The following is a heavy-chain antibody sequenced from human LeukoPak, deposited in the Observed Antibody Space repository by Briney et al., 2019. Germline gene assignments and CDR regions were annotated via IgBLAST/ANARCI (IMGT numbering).Heavy chain of an antibody. CDR2: INPSGGST. J-gene: IGHJ4*01. CDR1: GYTFTSYY. Sequence: ASVKVSCKASGYTFTSYYMHWVRQAPGQGLEWMGIINPSGGSTSYAQKFQGRVTMTRDTSTSTVYMELSSLRSEDTAVYYCARERKILGWLNGIYYWGQGTPVTVSS. D-gene: IGHD3-3*01. CDR3: ARERKILGWLNGIYY. V-gene: IGHV1-46*01.